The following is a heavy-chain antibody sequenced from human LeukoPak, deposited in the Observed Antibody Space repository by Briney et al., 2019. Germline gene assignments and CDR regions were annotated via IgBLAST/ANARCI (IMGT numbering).Heavy chain of an antibody. CDR2: IRNDGGYT. V-gene: IGHV3-30*02. CDR1: GFTLSNYG. Sequence: GGSLRLSCAASGFTLSNYGLHWVRQAPGKGLECVSFIRNDGGYTFYAGSVRGRFTISRDNPKNTLYMQMNNLRVEDTAVYYCTRERYCSGASCYSDNTYFDSWGQGTLVTVSS. J-gene: IGHJ4*02. CDR3: TRERYCSGASCYSDNTYFDS. D-gene: IGHD2-2*01.